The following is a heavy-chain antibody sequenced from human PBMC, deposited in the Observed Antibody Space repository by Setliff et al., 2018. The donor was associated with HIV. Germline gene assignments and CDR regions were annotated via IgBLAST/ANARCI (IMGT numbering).Heavy chain of an antibody. D-gene: IGHD1-26*01. J-gene: IGHJ2*01. V-gene: IGHV4-34*01. CDR3: VRVGRGGYATTYWHFDL. Sequence: PSETLSLTCAVYGGSFSGYYWSWIRQPPGKGLESIGHYYYSGSAYYNPSLRGRVTIPLDTSKNEISLKLFSVTAADTAVYYCVRVGRGGYATTYWHFDLWGRGSLVTVSS. CDR1: GGSFSGYY. CDR2: YYYSGSA.